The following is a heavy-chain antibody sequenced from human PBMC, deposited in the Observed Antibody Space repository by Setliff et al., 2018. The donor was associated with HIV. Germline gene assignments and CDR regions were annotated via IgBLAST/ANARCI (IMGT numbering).Heavy chain of an antibody. CDR3: ARRYSYGFGY. D-gene: IGHD5-18*01. Sequence: SETLSLTCAVSGGSISSSNWWSWVRQPPGKGLEWVGEIYHSGSTNYNPSLRSRVTISVDKSKNQFSLRLSSVIAADTAVYYCARRYSYGFGYWGQGTLVTVSS. CDR1: GGSISSSNW. J-gene: IGHJ4*02. CDR2: IYHSGST. V-gene: IGHV4-4*02.